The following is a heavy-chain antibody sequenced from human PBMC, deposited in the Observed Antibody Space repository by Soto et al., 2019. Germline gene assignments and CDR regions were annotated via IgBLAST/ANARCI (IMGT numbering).Heavy chain of an antibody. V-gene: IGHV3-48*03. Sequence: EVQLVESGGGLVQPGGSLRLSCAASGFTFSSYEMNWVRQAPGKGLEWVSYISSSGSTIYYADSVKGRFTISRDNAKNSLYLQVNSLRAEDTAVYYCARGGTVRFLEWPDYWGQGTLVTVSS. J-gene: IGHJ4*02. D-gene: IGHD3-3*01. CDR3: ARGGTVRFLEWPDY. CDR1: GFTFSSYE. CDR2: ISSSGSTI.